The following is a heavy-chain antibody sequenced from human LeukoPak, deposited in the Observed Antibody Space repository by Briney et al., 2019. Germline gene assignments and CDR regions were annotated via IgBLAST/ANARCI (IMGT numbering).Heavy chain of an antibody. J-gene: IGHJ4*02. CDR3: ARSIWGTETGYFDS. CDR1: GFIFSSYT. CDR2: ISVSGDTI. Sequence: SGGSLRLSCAASGFIFSSYTMNWVRQAPGKGLEWLSYISVSGDTIYYADSVNDRFTISRDNAKNSLYLQMNSLRAEDTAIYYCARSIWGTETGYFDSWGQGALVTVSS. V-gene: IGHV3-48*04. D-gene: IGHD2-8*02.